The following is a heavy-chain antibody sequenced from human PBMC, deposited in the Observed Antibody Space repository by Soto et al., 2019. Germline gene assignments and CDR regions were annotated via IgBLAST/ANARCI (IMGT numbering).Heavy chain of an antibody. CDR3: GKLRSFNVAAGFDS. CDR2: ISSSSNPI. CDR1: GFTFSSYS. D-gene: IGHD6-13*01. V-gene: IGHV3-48*01. J-gene: IGHJ4*02. Sequence: GGSLRLSCAASGFTFSSYSMNWVRQGPGKGLEWVSYISSSSNPIYYAESVKGRFTISRDNAKNTLYLQMNSLRAEDTAVYYCGKLRSFNVAAGFDSWGQGTLVTVSS.